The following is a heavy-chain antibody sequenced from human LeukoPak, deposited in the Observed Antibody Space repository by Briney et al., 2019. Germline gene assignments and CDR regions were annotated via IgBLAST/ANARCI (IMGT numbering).Heavy chain of an antibody. CDR2: FTSSGGST. CDR1: GFTFSSYA. CDR3: AKDAVAPGSGGDYFDY. D-gene: IGHD3-10*01. V-gene: IGHV3-23*01. Sequence: GGSLRLSCAASGFTFSSYAMTWVRQAPGKGLEWVSVFTSSGGSTYYADSVKGRFTISRDSSKNTLYLQMNSLRAEDTAVYYCAKDAVAPGSGGDYFDYWGQGTLVTVSS. J-gene: IGHJ4*02.